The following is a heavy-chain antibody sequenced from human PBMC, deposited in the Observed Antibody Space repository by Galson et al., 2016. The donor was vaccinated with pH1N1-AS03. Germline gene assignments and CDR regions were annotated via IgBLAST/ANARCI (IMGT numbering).Heavy chain of an antibody. D-gene: IGHD6-19*01. V-gene: IGHV3-23*01. Sequence: SLRLSCAASGSTFSSYAMSWVRQAPGKGLEWVASIIGAGGVPYYAGSVKGRFAVSRDTSENTVYLQLDRLRAEDTAVYYCAKDKEAVADRRGYFFDDWGQGTLVTVSS. CDR2: IIGAGGVP. CDR1: GSTFSSYA. J-gene: IGHJ4*02. CDR3: AKDKEAVADRRGYFFDD.